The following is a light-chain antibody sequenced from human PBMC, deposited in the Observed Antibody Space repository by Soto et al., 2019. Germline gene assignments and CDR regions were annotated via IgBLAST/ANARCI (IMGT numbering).Light chain of an antibody. CDR2: DAS. J-gene: IGKJ4*01. CDR3: QQAHSVPLT. CDR1: QDITYW. V-gene: IGKV1D-12*01. Sequence: DIQMTQSPSSVSASVGDRVTITCRASQDITYWLAWYQQTPGKVPKVLIYDASSLQGGVPSRFSGSGSGTDFTLTISSLQPEDSATYYCQQAHSVPLTFGGGTKVEIK.